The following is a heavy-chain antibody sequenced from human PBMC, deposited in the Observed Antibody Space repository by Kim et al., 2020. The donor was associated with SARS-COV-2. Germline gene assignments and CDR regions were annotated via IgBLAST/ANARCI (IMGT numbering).Heavy chain of an antibody. D-gene: IGHD6-19*01. J-gene: IGHJ4*02. CDR1: GYSFTSYW. V-gene: IGHV5-51*01. Sequence: GESLKISCKGSGYSFTSYWIGWVRQMPGKGLEWMGIIYPGDSDTRYSPSFQGQVTISADKSISTAYLQWSSLKASDTAMYYCARRSYSSGVVPAQFDYWGQGTLVTVSS. CDR3: ARRSYSSGVVPAQFDY. CDR2: IYPGDSDT.